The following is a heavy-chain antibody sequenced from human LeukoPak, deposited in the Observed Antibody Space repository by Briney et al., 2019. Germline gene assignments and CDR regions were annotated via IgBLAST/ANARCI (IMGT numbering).Heavy chain of an antibody. CDR1: GFTFKNYW. CDR3: AKILSTINAFDI. D-gene: IGHD5/OR15-5a*01. CDR2: ISGGSIST. V-gene: IGHV3-23*01. Sequence: GGSLRLSCAAPGFTFKNYWMHWVRQTPGKGLEWVSGISGGSISTYYADSVRGRFTISRDNSKNTLYLQMNSLRAEDTAKYYCAKILSTINAFDIWGQGTMVTVSS. J-gene: IGHJ3*02.